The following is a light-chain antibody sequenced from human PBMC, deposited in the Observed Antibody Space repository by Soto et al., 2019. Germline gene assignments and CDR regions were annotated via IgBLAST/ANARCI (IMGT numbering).Light chain of an antibody. CDR3: QQYDNRPLT. J-gene: IGKJ3*01. CDR2: ESS. Sequence: DIQMTQSPPSLSASVGDRVTITCRASQYISNYLNCYQQKPGKAPKVLIYESSNLEAGVPSRFSGRGSGTEFTFTISSLQPEDIATYYCQQYDNRPLTFGPGTKVDIK. CDR1: QYISNY. V-gene: IGKV1-33*01.